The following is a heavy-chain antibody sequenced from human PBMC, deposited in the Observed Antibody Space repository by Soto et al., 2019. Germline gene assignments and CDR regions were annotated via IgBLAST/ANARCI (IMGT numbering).Heavy chain of an antibody. V-gene: IGHV1-2*04. J-gene: IGHJ6*02. Sequence: ASVKVSCKASGYTFTSYDINWVRQATGQWLEWMGWINPNSGGTNYAQKFQGWVTMTRDTSISTAYMELSRLRSDDTAVYYCASSGEQQLSRYYYYGMDVWGQGTTVTVSS. CDR2: INPNSGGT. CDR1: GYTFTSYD. D-gene: IGHD6-13*01. CDR3: ASSGEQQLSRYYYYGMDV.